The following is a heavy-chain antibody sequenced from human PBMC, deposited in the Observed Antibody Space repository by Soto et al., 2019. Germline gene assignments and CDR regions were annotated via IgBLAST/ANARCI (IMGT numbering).Heavy chain of an antibody. D-gene: IGHD6-13*01. CDR3: ARGEAAARTTNFDY. V-gene: IGHV4-34*01. Sequence: PSETLSLTCAVYGGSFSGYYWSWIRQPPGKGLEWIGEINHSGSTNYNPSLKSRVTISVDTSKNQFSLKLSSVTAADTAVYYCARGEAAARTTNFDYWGQGTLVTVSS. J-gene: IGHJ4*02. CDR2: INHSGST. CDR1: GGSFSGYY.